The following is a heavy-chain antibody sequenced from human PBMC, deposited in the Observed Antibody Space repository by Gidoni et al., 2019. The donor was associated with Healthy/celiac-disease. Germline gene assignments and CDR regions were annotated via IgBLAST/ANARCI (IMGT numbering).Heavy chain of an antibody. V-gene: IGHV1-2*04. CDR2: INPNRGGT. J-gene: IGHJ4*02. CDR1: GYTFTGYY. D-gene: IGHD6-6*01. CDR3: ARGSSSSPFDY. Sequence: QVQLVQSGAELKKPGASVTVSCKASGYTFTGYYMHWVRQAPGQGLEWMGWINPNRGGTKYAQKLQGWVSMTRDTSISTAYMELSRLRSDDTAVYYCARGSSSSPFDYWGQGTLVTVSS.